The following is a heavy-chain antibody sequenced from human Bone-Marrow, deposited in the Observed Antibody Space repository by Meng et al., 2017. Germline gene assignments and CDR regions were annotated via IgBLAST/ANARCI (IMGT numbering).Heavy chain of an antibody. J-gene: IGHJ4*02. Sequence: SSVKVSCKASGGTFSSYAISWVRQAPGQGLEWMGGIIPIFGTANYAQKFQGRVTITADESTSTAYMELSSLRSEDTAVYYCASQGYYYDSSGYYNYFDYWGQGTLVTVSS. CDR1: GGTFSSYA. D-gene: IGHD3-22*01. CDR2: IIPIFGTA. V-gene: IGHV1-69*13. CDR3: ASQGYYYDSSGYYNYFDY.